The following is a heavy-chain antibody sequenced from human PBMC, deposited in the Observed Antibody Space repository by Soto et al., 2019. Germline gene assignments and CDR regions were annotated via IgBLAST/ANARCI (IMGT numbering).Heavy chain of an antibody. CDR3: AREPLRRRLGYSGYEYFDY. D-gene: IGHD5-12*01. V-gene: IGHV6-1*01. CDR1: GDSVSSNSAA. J-gene: IGHJ4*02. CDR2: TYYRSKWYN. Sequence: QTLSLTCAISGDSVSSNSAAWNWIRQSPSRGLEWLGRTYYRSKWYNDYAVSVKSRITINPDTSKNQFSLQLNSVTPEDTAVYYCAREPLRRRLGYSGYEYFDYWGQGTLVTVSS.